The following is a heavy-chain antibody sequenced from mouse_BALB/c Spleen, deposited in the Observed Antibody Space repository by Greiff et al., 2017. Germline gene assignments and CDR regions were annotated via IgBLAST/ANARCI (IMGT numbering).Heavy chain of an antibody. J-gene: IGHJ2*01. CDR1: GYTFTSYY. CDR3: ARRFPTTVVFDY. Sequence: QVQLQQSGPELVKPGASVRISCKASGYTFTSYYIHWVKQRPGQGLEWIGWIYPGNVNTKYNEKFKGKATLTADKSSSTAYMQLSSLTSEDSAVYFCARRFPTTVVFDYWGQGTTLTVSS. CDR2: IYPGNVNT. V-gene: IGHV1S56*01. D-gene: IGHD1-1*01.